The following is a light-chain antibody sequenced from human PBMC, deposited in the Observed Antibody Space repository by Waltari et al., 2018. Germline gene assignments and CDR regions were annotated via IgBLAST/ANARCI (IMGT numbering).Light chain of an antibody. CDR2: EDT. J-gene: IGLJ2*01. V-gene: IGLV3-9*01. CDR3: QVWDGTTGL. CDR1: HIDRKS. Sequence: SHELTQPLSVSVALGQMARPTGGQNHIDRKSVYWYQQKPDQAPVLVIYEDTKRPSGIPERFAGSNSGNTATLTIDGAQGRDEADYYCQVWDGTTGLFGGGTRLTVL.